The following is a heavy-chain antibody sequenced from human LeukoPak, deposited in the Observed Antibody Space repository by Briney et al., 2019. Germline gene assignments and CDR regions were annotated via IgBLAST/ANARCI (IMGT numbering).Heavy chain of an antibody. D-gene: IGHD2-2*01. J-gene: IGHJ4*02. V-gene: IGHV1-18*01. CDR1: GYTLSNLG. CDR2: ISGNNDNP. Sequence: ASVKVSCKTSGYTLSNLGISWVRQAPGQGLEWMGWISGNNDNPNYGQKFQGRFTVTTDSSTSTAYMELRNLRSDDTAVYYCARDGTSTDDYWGQGTLVTVSS. CDR3: ARDGTSTDDY.